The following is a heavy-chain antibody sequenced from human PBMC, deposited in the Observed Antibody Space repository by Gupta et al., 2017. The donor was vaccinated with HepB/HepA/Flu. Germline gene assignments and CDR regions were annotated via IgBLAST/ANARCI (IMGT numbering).Heavy chain of an antibody. CDR3: AKGSSRERLYYYGMDV. J-gene: IGHJ6*02. D-gene: IGHD6-25*01. CDR2: ISYDGSNK. Sequence: QVQLVESGGGVVQPGRSLRLSCAASGFTFSSYGMHLVRQAPGKGLEWVAVISYDGSNKYYADSVKGRFTISRDNSKNTLYLQMNSLRAEDTAVYYCAKGSSRERLYYYGMDVWGQGTTVTVSS. V-gene: IGHV3-30*18. CDR1: GFTFSSYG.